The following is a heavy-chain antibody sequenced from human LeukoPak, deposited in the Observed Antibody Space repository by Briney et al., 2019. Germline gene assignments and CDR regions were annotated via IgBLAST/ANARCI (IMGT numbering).Heavy chain of an antibody. J-gene: IGHJ4*02. Sequence: SVKVSCKASGGTCSSYAISWVRQAPGQGLEWMGGIIPIFCTANFAQKFQGRVTITTDESTSTAYLELSSLRAEGTAVDYGARGPSRYYGSGSYFDYWGQGTLVTVSS. CDR2: IIPIFCTA. V-gene: IGHV1-69*05. D-gene: IGHD3-10*01. CDR1: GGTCSSYA. CDR3: ARGPSRYYGSGSYFDY.